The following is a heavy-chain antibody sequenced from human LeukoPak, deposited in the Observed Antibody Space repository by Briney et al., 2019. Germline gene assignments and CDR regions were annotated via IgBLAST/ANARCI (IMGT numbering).Heavy chain of an antibody. Sequence: GASVKVSCKASGYTFTGYYMHWVRRAPGQGLEWMGWINPNSGGTNYAQKFQGRVTMTRDTSISTAYMELSRLRSDDTAVYYCARDRTRRWFGESHYGMDVWGQGTTVTVSS. CDR1: GYTFTGYY. V-gene: IGHV1-2*02. J-gene: IGHJ6*02. CDR2: INPNSGGT. CDR3: ARDRTRRWFGESHYGMDV. D-gene: IGHD3-10*01.